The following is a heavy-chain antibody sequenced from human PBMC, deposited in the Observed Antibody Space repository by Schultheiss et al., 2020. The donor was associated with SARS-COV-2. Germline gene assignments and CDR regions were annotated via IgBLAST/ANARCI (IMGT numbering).Heavy chain of an antibody. Sequence: SETLSLTCAVSGGSISSNNWWSWVRQPPGKGLEWIGEIYHSGSTNYNPSLKSRVTISVDTSKNQFSLKLSSVTAADTAVYYCARGYCSSTSCYGAFDIWGQGTMVTVSS. CDR3: ARGYCSSTSCYGAFDI. V-gene: IGHV4-4*02. CDR2: IYHSGST. J-gene: IGHJ3*02. D-gene: IGHD2-2*01. CDR1: GGSISSNNW.